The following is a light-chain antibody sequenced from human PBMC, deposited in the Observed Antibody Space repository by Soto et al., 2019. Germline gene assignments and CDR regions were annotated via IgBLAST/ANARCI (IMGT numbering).Light chain of an antibody. CDR1: HDISNY. CDR3: QKYNSVLRA. J-gene: IGKJ5*01. V-gene: IGKV1-27*01. Sequence: DIQMTQSPSSLSASVGDRVTITCRASHDISNYLAWYQQKPGKIPKLLIYGASTLQSGVPSRFSGSGSGTDFTLTISGLQPEDIATYYCQKYNSVLRAFDQGTRLEIK. CDR2: GAS.